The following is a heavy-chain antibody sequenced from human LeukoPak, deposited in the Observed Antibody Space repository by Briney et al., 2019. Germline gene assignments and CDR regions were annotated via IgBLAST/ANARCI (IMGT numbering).Heavy chain of an antibody. J-gene: IGHJ4*02. CDR2: ISSSGSNT. D-gene: IGHD3-10*01. CDR1: GFTFSSYE. V-gene: IGHV3-48*03. CDR3: ARNYYGSD. Sequence: PGGSLRLSCAASGFTFSSYEVKWVRQAPGKGLEWVSLISSSGSNTYYADSVKGRFTISRDNAKNSLYLQMNSLRAEDTAVYYCARNYYGSDWGQGTLVTVSS.